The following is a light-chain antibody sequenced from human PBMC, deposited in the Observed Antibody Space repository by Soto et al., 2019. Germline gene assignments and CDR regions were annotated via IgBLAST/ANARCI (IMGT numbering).Light chain of an antibody. J-gene: IGKJ1*01. CDR1: QSVSGNY. Sequence: EIVLTQSPGTLSLSPGERATLSCRASQSVSGNYLVWYQQKRGQAPRLLIYDASNRATGIPGSFSGSGSGTDFTLTISRLEPEDFAVYYCQQYGGSPRTFGQGTKVEIK. CDR2: DAS. CDR3: QQYGGSPRT. V-gene: IGKV3-20*01.